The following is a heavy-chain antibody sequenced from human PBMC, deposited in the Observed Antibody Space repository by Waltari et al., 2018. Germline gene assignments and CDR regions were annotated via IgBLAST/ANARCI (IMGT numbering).Heavy chain of an antibody. D-gene: IGHD7-27*01. CDR3: VSGGWGFYFDY. J-gene: IGHJ4*02. CDR2: ISSSTTYI. V-gene: IGHV3-21*01. CDR1: GLIFRRYR. Sequence: EEQLVASGGGLVKPGGSLRLSCGASGLIFRRYRMKWVRQAPGKGLEWGSSISSSTTYIHYADSVKGRFTISRDNAKNSLYLQMNSLRVEDTAVYYCVSGGWGFYFDYWGQGTVVTVSS.